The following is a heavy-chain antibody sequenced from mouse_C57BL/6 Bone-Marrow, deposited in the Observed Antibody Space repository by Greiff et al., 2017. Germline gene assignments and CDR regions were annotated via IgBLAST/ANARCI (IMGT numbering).Heavy chain of an antibody. D-gene: IGHD1-1*01. J-gene: IGHJ3*01. CDR1: GFTFSDAW. Sequence: EVQRVESGGGLVQPGGSMKLSCAASGFTFSDAWMDWVRQSPEKGLEWVAEIRNKANNHATYYAESVKGRFTISRDDSKSSVYLQMNSLRAEDTGIYYCTGYYGSSYDWFAYWGQGTLVTVSA. V-gene: IGHV6-6*01. CDR3: TGYYGSSYDWFAY. CDR2: IRNKANNHAT.